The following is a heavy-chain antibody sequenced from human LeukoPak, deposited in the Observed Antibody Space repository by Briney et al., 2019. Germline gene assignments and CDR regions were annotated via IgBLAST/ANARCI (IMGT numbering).Heavy chain of an antibody. V-gene: IGHV3-30*02. CDR3: AKAPGIAVAGDYYMDV. CDR1: GFTFSSYA. D-gene: IGHD6-19*01. CDR2: IRYDGSNK. J-gene: IGHJ6*03. Sequence: GGSLRLSCAASGFTFSSYAMHWVRQAPGKGLEWVAFIRYDGSNKYYADSVKGRFTISRDNSKTTLYLQMNSLRAEDTAVYYCAKAPGIAVAGDYYMDVWGKGTTVTVSS.